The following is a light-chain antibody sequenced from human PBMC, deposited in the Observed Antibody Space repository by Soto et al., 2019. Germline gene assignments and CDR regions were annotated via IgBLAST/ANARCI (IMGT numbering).Light chain of an antibody. CDR3: QQYGHSPRT. CDR1: QSVPRSY. Sequence: EKVMTQSPATLSVSPGERATLSCRASQSVPRSYLAWYQQKPGQAPRLLIYGTSSRATGIPDRFSGSGSGTDFTLTISRLKPEDFAVYYCQQYGHSPRTFGQGTKVDIK. CDR2: GTS. J-gene: IGKJ1*01. V-gene: IGKV3-20*01.